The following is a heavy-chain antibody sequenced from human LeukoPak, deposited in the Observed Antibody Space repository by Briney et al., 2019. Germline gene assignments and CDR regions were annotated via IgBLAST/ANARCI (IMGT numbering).Heavy chain of an antibody. CDR1: GYTSTSYG. V-gene: IGHV1-18*01. Sequence: ASVKVSCKASGYTSTSYGIRWVRQAPGQGLEWMGWISAYNGNTSYAQKLQGRVTMTTDTSTSTAYMELRSLRSDDTAVYYCARDKSTGSGSYIRYYYGMDVWGQGTTVTVSS. J-gene: IGHJ6*02. CDR3: ARDKSTGSGSYIRYYYGMDV. CDR2: ISAYNGNT. D-gene: IGHD3-10*01.